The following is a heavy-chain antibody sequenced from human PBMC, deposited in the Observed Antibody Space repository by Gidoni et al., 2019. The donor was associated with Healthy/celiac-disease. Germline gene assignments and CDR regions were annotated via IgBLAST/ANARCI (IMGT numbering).Heavy chain of an antibody. CDR1: GFTFSSYS. Sequence: EVQLVESGGGLVKPGGSLRLSCAASGFTFSSYSMNWVRQAPGKGLELVSSISSSSSSIYYADSVQGRFTISRDNAKNSLYLQMTSLRAEDTAVYYCARDGREYYYGSSGYGGWFDPWGQGTLVTVSS. D-gene: IGHD3-22*01. J-gene: IGHJ5*02. CDR3: ARDGREYYYGSSGYGGWFDP. CDR2: ISSSSSSI. V-gene: IGHV3-21*01.